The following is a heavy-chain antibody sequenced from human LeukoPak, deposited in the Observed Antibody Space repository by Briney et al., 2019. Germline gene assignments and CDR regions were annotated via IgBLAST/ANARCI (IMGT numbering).Heavy chain of an antibody. Sequence: PGRSLRLSCAASGFTFSSYAMHWVRQAPGKGLEWVAVISYDGSSKYYADSVKGRFTISRDNSKNTLYLQMNSLRAEDTAMYYCARDSYRSSTSCYDYWGQGTLVTVSS. CDR3: ARDSYRSSTSCYDY. J-gene: IGHJ4*02. CDR2: ISYDGSSK. CDR1: GFTFSSYA. V-gene: IGHV3-30*04. D-gene: IGHD2-2*01.